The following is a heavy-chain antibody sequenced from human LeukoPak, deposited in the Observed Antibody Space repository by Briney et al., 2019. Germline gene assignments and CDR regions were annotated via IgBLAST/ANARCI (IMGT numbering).Heavy chain of an antibody. Sequence: GGSLRLSCAASGFTFSSYGMHWVRQAPGKGLEWVAVIWYDGSNKYYADSVKGRFTISRDNSKNTLYLQMSSLRAEDTAVYYCAKELQAGWYYFDYWGQGTLVTVSS. D-gene: IGHD6-19*01. CDR2: IWYDGSNK. V-gene: IGHV3-33*06. CDR1: GFTFSSYG. CDR3: AKELQAGWYYFDY. J-gene: IGHJ4*02.